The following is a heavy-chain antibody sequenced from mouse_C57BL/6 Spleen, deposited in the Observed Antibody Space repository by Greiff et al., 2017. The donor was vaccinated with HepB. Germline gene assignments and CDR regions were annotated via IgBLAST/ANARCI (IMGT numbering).Heavy chain of an antibody. CDR3: ARHVLFAY. Sequence: DVHLVESGGGLVKPGGSLKLSCAASGFTFSSYTMSWVRQTPEKRLEWVATISGGGGNTYYPDSVKGRFTISRDKAKNTLYLQMSSLRSEDTALYYCARHVLFAYWGQGTLVTVSA. CDR2: ISGGGGNT. CDR1: GFTFSSYT. J-gene: IGHJ3*01. V-gene: IGHV5-9*01.